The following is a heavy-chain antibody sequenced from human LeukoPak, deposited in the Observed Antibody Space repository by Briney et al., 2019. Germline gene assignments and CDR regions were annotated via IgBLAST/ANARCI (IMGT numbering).Heavy chain of an antibody. V-gene: IGHV1-46*01. Sequence: ASVKVSCKASGYTFTSYYMHWVRQAPGQGLEWMGIINPSGGSTSYAQKFQGRVTMTRDTSTSTVYMELSSLRSEDTAVYYCARDRNGGMARIPLGFDYWGQGTLVTVSS. D-gene: IGHD5-24*01. CDR2: INPSGGST. J-gene: IGHJ4*02. CDR3: ARDRNGGMARIPLGFDY. CDR1: GYTFTSYY.